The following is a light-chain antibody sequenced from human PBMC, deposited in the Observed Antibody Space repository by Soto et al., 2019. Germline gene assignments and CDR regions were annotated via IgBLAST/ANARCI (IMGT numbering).Light chain of an antibody. CDR1: QNIRVY. V-gene: IGKV1-39*01. Sequence: DIQMTQSPSSLSASVGDRVTITCRASQNIRVYLNWYQQKPGKAPKPLIYAASTLLSGVPSRFSGSGSGTDFTLTISSLQPEDFATCYCQQIFGTRYSFGQGTKLEI. J-gene: IGKJ2*03. CDR2: AAS. CDR3: QQIFGTRYS.